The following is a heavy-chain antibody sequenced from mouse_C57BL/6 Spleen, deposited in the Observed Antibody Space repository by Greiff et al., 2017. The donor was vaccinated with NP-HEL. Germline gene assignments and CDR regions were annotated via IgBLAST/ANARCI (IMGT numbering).Heavy chain of an antibody. D-gene: IGHD1-1*02. CDR2: IYPGDGDT. CDR1: GYAFSSSW. V-gene: IGHV1-82*01. CDR3: ASEGGYFDY. J-gene: IGHJ2*01. Sequence: VQLKESGPELVKPGASVKISCKASGYAFSSSWMNWVKQRPGKGLEWIGRIYPGDGDTNYNGKFKGKATLTADKSSSTAYMQLSSLTSEDSAVYFCASEGGYFDYWGQGTTLTVSS.